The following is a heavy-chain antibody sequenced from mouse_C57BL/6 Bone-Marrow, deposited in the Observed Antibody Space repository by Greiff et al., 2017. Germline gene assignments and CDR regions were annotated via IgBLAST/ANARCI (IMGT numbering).Heavy chain of an antibody. CDR2: INYDGSST. V-gene: IGHV5-16*01. CDR1: GFTFSDYY. J-gene: IGHJ2*01. CDR3: ARAGTTVVDPLFDY. Sequence: EVKLMESEGGLVQPGSSIKLSCTASGFTFSDYYMAWVRQVPEKGLEWVANINYDGSSTYYLDSLKGRFIISRDNAKNILYLQMSSLKSEDTATYYCARAGTTVVDPLFDYGGQGTTLSVTS. D-gene: IGHD1-1*01.